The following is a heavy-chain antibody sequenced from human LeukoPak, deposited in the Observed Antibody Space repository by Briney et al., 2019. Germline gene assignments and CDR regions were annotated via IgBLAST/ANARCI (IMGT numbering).Heavy chain of an antibody. J-gene: IGHJ4*02. V-gene: IGHV3-49*04. D-gene: IGHD3-3*01. Sequence: GGSLRLSCTASGFTFGDYAMSWVRQAPGKGLEWVGFIRSKAYGGTTEYAASVKGRFTISRDDSKSIAYLQMNSLKTEDTAVYYCTRDLYYDFWSGFDYWGLGTLVTVSS. CDR1: GFTFGDYA. CDR2: IRSKAYGGTT. CDR3: TRDLYYDFWSGFDY.